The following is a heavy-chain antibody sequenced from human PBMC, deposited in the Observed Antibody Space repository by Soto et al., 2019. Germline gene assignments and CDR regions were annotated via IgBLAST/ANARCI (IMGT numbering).Heavy chain of an antibody. CDR2: IYYSGST. V-gene: IGHV4-59*01. D-gene: IGHD2-15*01. Sequence: PSETLSLTCTVSGGSISSYYWSWIRQPPGKGLEWIGYIYYSGSTNYNPSLKSRVTISVDTSKNQFSLKLSSVTAADTAVYYCARDLAGYCSGGSCYYKHWFDPWGQGTLVNVSS. J-gene: IGHJ5*02. CDR3: ARDLAGYCSGGSCYYKHWFDP. CDR1: GGSISSYY.